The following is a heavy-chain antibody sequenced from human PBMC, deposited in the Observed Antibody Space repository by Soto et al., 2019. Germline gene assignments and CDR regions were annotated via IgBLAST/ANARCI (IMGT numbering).Heavy chain of an antibody. J-gene: IGHJ4*02. CDR1: GGSISSGAYS. CDR2: ISHSGIA. V-gene: IGHV4-30-2*01. D-gene: IGHD5-12*01. Sequence: SETLSLTCAVSGGSISSGAYSWSRIRQPPGKGLEWIGFISHSGIADYNPSLKSRVTISVDVSKNQFSLKMPSVTAADTAVYYCARSSGYVPGGYWGQGILVTVSS. CDR3: ARSSGYVPGGY.